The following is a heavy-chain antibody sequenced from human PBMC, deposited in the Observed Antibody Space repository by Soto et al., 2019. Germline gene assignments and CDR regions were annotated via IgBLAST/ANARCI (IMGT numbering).Heavy chain of an antibody. CDR3: ARDRAGDIVVVPAAKTYRWFDP. V-gene: IGHV4-31*03. J-gene: IGHJ5*02. CDR1: GGSISSGGYY. Sequence: PSETLSLTCTVSGGSISSGGYYWSWIRQHPGKGLEWIGYIYYSGSTYYNPSLKSRVTISVDTSKNQFSLKLSSVTAADTAVYYCARDRAGDIVVVPAAKTYRWFDPWGQGTLVTVSS. CDR2: IYYSGST. D-gene: IGHD2-2*01.